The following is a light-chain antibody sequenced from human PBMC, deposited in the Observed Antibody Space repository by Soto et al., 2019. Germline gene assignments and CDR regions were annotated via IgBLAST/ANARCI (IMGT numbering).Light chain of an antibody. CDR3: QQSYSTPPT. J-gene: IGKJ2*01. Sequence: DIQMTQSPSSLSASVGDRVTITCRASQSISSYLNWYQQKPGKAPKLLIYAASSLQSGVPSRFSGSGSGTDVTLTIRSLQPEDFATYYCQQSYSTPPTFGQGTKLEIK. V-gene: IGKV1-39*01. CDR1: QSISSY. CDR2: AAS.